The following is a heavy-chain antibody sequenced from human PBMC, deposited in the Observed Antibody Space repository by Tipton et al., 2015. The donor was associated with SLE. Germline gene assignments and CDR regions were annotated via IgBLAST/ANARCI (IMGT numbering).Heavy chain of an antibody. CDR1: GASFSGYY. Sequence: TLSLTCAVSGASFSGYYWTWIRQAPGKGLEWIGEINHGGGTHYNPSLKSRVSISIDTSENHFSLKLTSVTAADTAVYYCAKHGLGSWGVYYCNYGMDVWGQGTTVTVSS. CDR3: AKHGLGSWGVYYCNYGMDV. J-gene: IGHJ6*02. V-gene: IGHV4-34*01. CDR2: INHGGGT. D-gene: IGHD6-13*01.